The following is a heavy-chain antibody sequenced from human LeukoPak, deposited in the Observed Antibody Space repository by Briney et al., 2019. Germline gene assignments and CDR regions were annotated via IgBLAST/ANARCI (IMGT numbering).Heavy chain of an antibody. Sequence: SETLSLTCSVSGGSISSKNYYWGWIRQPPGKGLEWIGSIYYSGSTYYNPSLKSRVTISVDTSKNQFSLKLSSVTAADTAVYYCALGIYYGSGSYSGLGDWGQGTLVTVSS. V-gene: IGHV4-39*07. D-gene: IGHD3-10*01. CDR1: GGSISSKNYY. J-gene: IGHJ4*02. CDR3: ALGIYYGSGSYSGLGD. CDR2: IYYSGST.